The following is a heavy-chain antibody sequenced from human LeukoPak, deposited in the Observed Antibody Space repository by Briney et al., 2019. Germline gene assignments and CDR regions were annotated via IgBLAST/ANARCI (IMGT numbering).Heavy chain of an antibody. D-gene: IGHD4-11*01. J-gene: IGHJ3*02. CDR3: ARGNTLQADAFDI. CDR1: GGSISSYY. Sequence: PSETLSLTCTVSGGSISSYYWSWIRQPPGKGLEWIGYIYTNGSTNYNPSLKSRVTISVDTSKNQFSLKLSSVTAADTAVYYCARGNTLQADAFDIWGQGTMVTVSS. CDR2: IYTNGST. V-gene: IGHV4-4*09.